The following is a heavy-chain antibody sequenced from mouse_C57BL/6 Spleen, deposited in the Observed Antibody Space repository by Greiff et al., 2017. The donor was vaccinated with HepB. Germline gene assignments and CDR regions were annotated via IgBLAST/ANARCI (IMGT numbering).Heavy chain of an antibody. CDR2: IDPETGGT. CDR1: GYTFTDYE. CDR3: TRPSIYYDYPWFAY. Sequence: VQLQQSGAELVRPGASVTLSCKASGYTFTDYEMHWVKQTPVHGLEWIGAIDPETGGTAYNQKFKGKAILTADKSSSTAYMELRSLTSEDSAVYYCTRPSIYYDYPWFAYWGQGTLVTVSA. D-gene: IGHD2-4*01. J-gene: IGHJ3*01. V-gene: IGHV1-15*01.